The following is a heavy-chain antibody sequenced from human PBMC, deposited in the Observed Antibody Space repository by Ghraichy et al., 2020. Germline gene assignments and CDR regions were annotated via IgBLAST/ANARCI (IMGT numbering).Heavy chain of an antibody. Sequence: SQTLSLTCTVSGGSISSISYYWAWIRQPPGKGLELIGSIYYTGSTYYNPSLKSRVTISVDRSKNQFSLKVSSVTAADTAVYYCARPQSDYNYAIDVWGQGTTVTVSS. V-gene: IGHV4-39*01. J-gene: IGHJ6*02. CDR1: GGSISSISYY. CDR3: ARPQSDYNYAIDV. CDR2: IYYTGST.